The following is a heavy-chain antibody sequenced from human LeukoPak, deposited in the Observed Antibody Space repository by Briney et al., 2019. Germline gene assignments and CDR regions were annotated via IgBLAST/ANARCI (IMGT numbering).Heavy chain of an antibody. CDR1: GFTFDDYG. D-gene: IGHD6-6*01. CDR2: INWNGGST. V-gene: IGHV3-20*04. Sequence: GGSLRLSCAASGFTFDDYGMSWVRQAPGKGLEWVSGINWNGGSTGYADSVKGRFTISRDNAKNSLYLQMNSLRAEDTALYYCGRRGREYSTSRQVWFDPGAKGPLVTVSS. J-gene: IGHJ5*02. CDR3: GRRGREYSTSRQVWFDP.